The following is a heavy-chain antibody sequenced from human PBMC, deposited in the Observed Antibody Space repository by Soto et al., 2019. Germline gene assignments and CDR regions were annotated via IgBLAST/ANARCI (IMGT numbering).Heavy chain of an antibody. CDR2: ISYDGSNK. CDR3: AKVVVFWSGYPAYYYGMDV. CDR1: GFTFSSYG. J-gene: IGHJ6*02. D-gene: IGHD3-3*01. Sequence: GGSLRLSCAASGFTFSSYGMHWVRQAPGKGLEWVAVISYDGSNKYYADSVKGRFTISRDNSKNTLYLQMNSLRAEDTAVYYCAKVVVFWSGYPAYYYGMDVWGQGTTVTVSS. V-gene: IGHV3-30*18.